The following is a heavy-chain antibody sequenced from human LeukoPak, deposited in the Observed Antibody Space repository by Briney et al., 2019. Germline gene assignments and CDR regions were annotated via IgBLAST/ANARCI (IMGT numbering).Heavy chain of an antibody. CDR2: ISSSSSYK. J-gene: IGHJ4*02. CDR3: ARGDYYGSGSYYNSWRHFDY. Sequence: GGSLRLSCAASGFTFSSYSMNWVRQAPGKGLEWVSSISSSSSYKYYADSVKGRFTISRDNAKNSLYLQMNSLRAEDTAVYYCARGDYYGSGSYYNSWRHFDYWGQGTLVTVSS. D-gene: IGHD3-10*01. CDR1: GFTFSSYS. V-gene: IGHV3-21*01.